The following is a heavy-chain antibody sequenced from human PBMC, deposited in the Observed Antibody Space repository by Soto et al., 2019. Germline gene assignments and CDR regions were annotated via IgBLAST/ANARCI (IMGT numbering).Heavy chain of an antibody. CDR2: ISGYNGNT. CDR1: GYTFTNYG. CDR3: AREGQAPYYYYGMDV. J-gene: IGHJ6*02. V-gene: IGHV1-18*01. Sequence: QVQVVQSGDEVKKPGASVKVSCKASGYTFTNYGFSWVRQAPGQGLEWMGGISGYNGNTKYAEKFKGRVTMTTDTSTSTAHMELRSLRSDDTAVYYCAREGQAPYYYYGMDVWGQGTAVTVSS.